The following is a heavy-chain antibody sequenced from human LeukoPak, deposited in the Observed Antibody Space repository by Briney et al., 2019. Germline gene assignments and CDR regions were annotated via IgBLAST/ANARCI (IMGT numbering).Heavy chain of an antibody. D-gene: IGHD1-26*01. V-gene: IGHV3-23*01. CDR2: ISGSGGSK. CDR3: AKDSKIVGPTFRSYHYMDV. CDR1: GFTFSDYY. J-gene: IGHJ6*03. Sequence: GGSLRLSCAASGFTFSDYYMSWIRQAPGKGLEWVSAISGSGGSKYYADSVKGRFTISRDNSKNTLYLQMNSLRVEDTAVYYCAKDSKIVGPTFRSYHYMDVWGKGTTVTVSS.